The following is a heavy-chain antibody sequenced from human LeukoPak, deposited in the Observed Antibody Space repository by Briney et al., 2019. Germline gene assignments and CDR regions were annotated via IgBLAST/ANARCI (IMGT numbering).Heavy chain of an antibody. J-gene: IGHJ4*02. V-gene: IGHV1-18*01. CDR2: ISAYNGNT. D-gene: IGHD2-2*02. CDR1: GYTFTSYG. Sequence: ASVKVSCKASGYTFTSYGISWVRQAPGQGLEWMGWISAYNGNTNYAQKLQGRVTMTTDTSTSTAYMELRSLRSDDTAVYYCTRGGYCSSTSCYNFSYWGQGTLVTVSS. CDR3: TRGGYCSSTSCYNFSY.